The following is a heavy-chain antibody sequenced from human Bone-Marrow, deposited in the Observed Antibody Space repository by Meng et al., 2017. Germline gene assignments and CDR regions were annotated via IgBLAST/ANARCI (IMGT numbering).Heavy chain of an antibody. CDR3: ARAGYCSGGSCHATDFDY. CDR2: IKQDGSEK. V-gene: IGHV3-7*01. CDR1: GFTFSSYW. J-gene: IGHJ4*02. D-gene: IGHD2-15*01. Sequence: GESLKISCAASGFTFSSYWMSWVRQAPGKGLEWAANIKQDGSEKYYVDSVKGRFTISRDNAKNSLYLQMNSLRAEDTAVYYCARAGYCSGGSCHATDFDYWGQGTVVTVSS.